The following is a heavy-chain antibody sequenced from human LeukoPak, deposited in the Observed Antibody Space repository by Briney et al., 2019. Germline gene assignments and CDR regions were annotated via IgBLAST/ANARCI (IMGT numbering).Heavy chain of an antibody. CDR2: INPNSGGT. CDR1: GYTFTGYY. V-gene: IGHV1-2*06. Sequence: ASVKVSCKASGYTFTGYYMHWVRQAPGQGLEWMGRINPNSGGTSYAQKFQGRVTMTRDTSTSTVYMELSSLRSEDTAVYYCARDQTHCTNGVCYPYYYYGMDVWGQGTTVTVSS. D-gene: IGHD2-8*01. J-gene: IGHJ6*02. CDR3: ARDQTHCTNGVCYPYYYYGMDV.